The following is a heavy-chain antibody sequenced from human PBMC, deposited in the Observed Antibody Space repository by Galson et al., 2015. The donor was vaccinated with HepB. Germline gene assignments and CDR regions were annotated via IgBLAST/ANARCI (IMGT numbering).Heavy chain of an antibody. Sequence: QSGAEVKKPGESLKISCKGSGYTFTGYYMHWVRQAPGQGLEWMGWINPNSGGTNYAQKFQGRVTMTRDTSISTAYMELSRLRYDDTAEYYCARDGAQWLEIFDYWGQGTLVTVSS. CDR1: GYTFTGYY. CDR2: INPNSGGT. V-gene: IGHV1-2*02. J-gene: IGHJ4*02. D-gene: IGHD6-19*01. CDR3: ARDGAQWLEIFDY.